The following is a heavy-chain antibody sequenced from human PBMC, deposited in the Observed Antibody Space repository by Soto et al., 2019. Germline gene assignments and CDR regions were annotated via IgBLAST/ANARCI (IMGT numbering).Heavy chain of an antibody. V-gene: IGHV4-39*01. CDR3: ARHGNEQWLFYSYYGMDV. D-gene: IGHD6-19*01. J-gene: IGHJ6*02. CDR1: GGSISSSSYY. CDR2: IYYSGST. Sequence: QLQLQESGPGLVKPSETLSLTCTVSGGSISSSSYYWGWIRQPPGKGLEWIGRIYYSGSTYYNPSLKNRVTISVETSKKQFSLKLSSVTAADTAVYYCARHGNEQWLFYSYYGMDVWGQGTTVTVSS.